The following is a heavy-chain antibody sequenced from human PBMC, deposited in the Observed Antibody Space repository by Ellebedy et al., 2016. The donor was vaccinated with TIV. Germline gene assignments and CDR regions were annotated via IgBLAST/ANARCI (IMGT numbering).Heavy chain of an antibody. V-gene: IGHV1-2*02. CDR1: GYTFTGYY. CDR3: AGAAAAPWDYFDY. D-gene: IGHD6-13*01. J-gene: IGHJ4*02. CDR2: INPNSGGT. Sequence: ASVKVSXXASGYTFTGYYMHWVRQAPGQGLEWMGWINPNSGGTNYAQKFQGRVTMTRDTSISTAYMELSRLRSDDTAVYYCAGAAAAPWDYFDYWGQGTLVTVSS.